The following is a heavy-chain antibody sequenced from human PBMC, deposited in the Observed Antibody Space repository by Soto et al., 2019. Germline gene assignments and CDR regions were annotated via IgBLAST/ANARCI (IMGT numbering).Heavy chain of an antibody. J-gene: IGHJ5*02. CDR3: ARGHSTSANGFAP. D-gene: IGHD6-6*01. CDR1: GFTFSIYW. CDR2: IQVDGSEI. V-gene: IGHV3-7*03. Sequence: GGALRLLGAGSGFTFSIYWMSWVRKPPGKGVEWVANIQVDGSEIYYLDSVTSRFTISRDNAKNALHLQMKSLRAEDTVDNYSARGHSTSANGFAPWGQGSVVTV.